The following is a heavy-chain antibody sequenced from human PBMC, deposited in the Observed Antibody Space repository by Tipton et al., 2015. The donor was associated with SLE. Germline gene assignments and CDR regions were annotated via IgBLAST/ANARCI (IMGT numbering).Heavy chain of an antibody. CDR3: ARLADGNRNWFDP. Sequence: TLSLTCTVSGYSISSGYYWAWFRQPPGKGLEWIGHIFHIGSAYYNPSLKSRVTISIDTSTNQFSLKVKSVTAADTAVYYCARLADGNRNWFDPWGQGTLVTVSS. V-gene: IGHV4-38-2*02. CDR2: IFHIGSA. CDR1: GYSISSGYY. J-gene: IGHJ5*02. D-gene: IGHD6-13*01.